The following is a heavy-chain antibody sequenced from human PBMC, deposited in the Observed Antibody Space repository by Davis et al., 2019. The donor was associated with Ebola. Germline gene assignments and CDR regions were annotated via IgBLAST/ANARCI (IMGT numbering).Heavy chain of an antibody. J-gene: IGHJ3*02. D-gene: IGHD3-22*01. V-gene: IGHV4-31*03. Sequence: SETLSLTCTVSGGSISSGGYYWSWIRQHPGKGLEWIGYIYYSGSTYYNPSLKSRVTISVDTSKNQFSLKLSSLTAADTAVYYCARDTVYYDSSGYGIDAFDIWGQGTMVTVSS. CDR2: IYYSGST. CDR1: GGSISSGGYY. CDR3: ARDTVYYDSSGYGIDAFDI.